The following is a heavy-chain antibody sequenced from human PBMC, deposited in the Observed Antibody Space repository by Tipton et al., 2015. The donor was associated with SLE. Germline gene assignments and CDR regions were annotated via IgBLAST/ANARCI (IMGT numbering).Heavy chain of an antibody. V-gene: IGHV4-34*01. CDR3: ARGPFQRWPPGAY. D-gene: IGHD6-19*01. CDR1: GGSFSGYH. CDR2: IADTGSP. J-gene: IGHJ4*02. Sequence: LRLSCAVYGGSFSGYHWTWIRQPPGQGLEWVGGIADTGSPNYNPSLKSRVTISLDTSKSQFSLLLNSLTAADTAVYYCARGPFQRWPPGAYWGQGTLVTVSS.